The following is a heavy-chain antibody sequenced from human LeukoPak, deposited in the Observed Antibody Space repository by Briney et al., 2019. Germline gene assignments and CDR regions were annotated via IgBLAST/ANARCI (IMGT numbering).Heavy chain of an antibody. CDR1: GFTFSSYT. D-gene: IGHD3-10*01. CDR2: ISGSSYYI. V-gene: IGHV3-21*01. Sequence: GGSLRLSCAASGFTFSSYTMNWVRQAPGKGLEWVSSISGSSYYIYYADSVKGRFTISRDYAKNSLYLQMSSLRVEDTAVYYCARVAKYYYGPETYYFFEQWGQGTPVTASS. CDR3: ARVAKYYYGPETYYFFEQ. J-gene: IGHJ4*02.